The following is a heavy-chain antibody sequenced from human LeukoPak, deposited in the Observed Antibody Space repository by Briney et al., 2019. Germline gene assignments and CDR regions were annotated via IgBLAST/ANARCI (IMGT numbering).Heavy chain of an antibody. J-gene: IGHJ6*03. CDR3: ARDKVAAAGTRYYYYYMDV. D-gene: IGHD6-13*01. V-gene: IGHV1-2*02. Sequence: ASVKVSCKASGYTFTGYYMHWVRQAPGQGLEWMGWINPNSGGTNYAQKFQGRVTMTRDTSISTAYMELSRLRSDDTAVYYCARDKVAAAGTRYYYYYMDVWGKGTTVTVSS. CDR2: INPNSGGT. CDR1: GYTFTGYY.